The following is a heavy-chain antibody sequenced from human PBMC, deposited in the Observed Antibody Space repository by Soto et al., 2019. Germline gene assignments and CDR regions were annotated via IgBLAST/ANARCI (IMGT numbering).Heavy chain of an antibody. J-gene: IGHJ6*02. Sequence: QVQVVQSGAEVKKPGSSVKVSCKTSGDTFSRYALSWVRQAPGQGLEWMGGVIPLFRTTNYAQKFQGRLTITADESTNTAFRELINLTSEDTAVYFCVPLQPSTIVGRPGVDVWGQGTSVTVSS. CDR1: GDTFSRYA. V-gene: IGHV1-69*01. D-gene: IGHD1-26*01. CDR2: VIPLFRTT. CDR3: VPLQPSTIVGRPGVDV.